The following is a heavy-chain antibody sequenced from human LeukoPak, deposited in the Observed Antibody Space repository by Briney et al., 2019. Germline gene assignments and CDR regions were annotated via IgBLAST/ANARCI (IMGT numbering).Heavy chain of an antibody. V-gene: IGHV3-11*01. J-gene: IGHJ6*02. Sequence: GGSLRLSCAASGFTFSDYYMSWIRQAPGKGLEWVSSISGSGSTIYYADSVKGRFTISRDNAKNSLYLQMNSLRAEDTAAYYCARDPVSLGRMDVWGQGTTVTVSS. CDR1: GFTFSDYY. CDR2: ISGSGSTI. CDR3: ARDPVSLGRMDV.